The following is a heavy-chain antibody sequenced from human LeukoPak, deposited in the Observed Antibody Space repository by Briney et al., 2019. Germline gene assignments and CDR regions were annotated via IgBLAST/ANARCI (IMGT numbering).Heavy chain of an antibody. J-gene: IGHJ4*02. Sequence: SVKVSCKASGGTFSSFAISWVRQAPGQGLEWMGRIIPILGIANYAQKFQGRVTMTRDTSTSTVYMELSSLRSEDTAVYYCARGSGSCDYWGQGTLVTVSS. CDR2: IIPILGIA. D-gene: IGHD1-26*01. CDR1: GGTFSSFA. V-gene: IGHV1-69*04. CDR3: ARGSGSCDY.